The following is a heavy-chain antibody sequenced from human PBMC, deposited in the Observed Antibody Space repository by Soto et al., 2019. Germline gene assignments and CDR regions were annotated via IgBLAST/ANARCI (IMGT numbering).Heavy chain of an antibody. V-gene: IGHV4-59*01. J-gene: IGHJ6*02. CDR3: ARGFKGSTYYDSWSGGDYYYYGMDV. Sequence: SETLSLTCTVSGGSISSYYWSWIRQPPGKGLEWIGYIYYSGSTNYNPSLKSRVTISVDTSKNQFSLKLSSVTAADTAVYYCARGFKGSTYYDSWSGGDYYYYGMDVWGQGTTVTVSS. CDR1: GGSISSYY. D-gene: IGHD3-3*01. CDR2: IYYSGST.